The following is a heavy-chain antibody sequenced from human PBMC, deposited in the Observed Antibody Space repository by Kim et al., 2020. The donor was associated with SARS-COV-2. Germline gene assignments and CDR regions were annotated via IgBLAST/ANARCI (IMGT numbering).Heavy chain of an antibody. Sequence: GGSLRLSCAASGFIFDNFGMHWVRQAPGKGLECVAVIWPDGSQKHYAESVKGRFTISRDNSKNTVSLQMNSMRDEDTATYYCARDFRAARTPITGLFDYWGQGILVAVSS. CDR3: ARDFRAARTPITGLFDY. V-gene: IGHV3-33*01. D-gene: IGHD5-12*01. CDR1: GFIFDNFG. J-gene: IGHJ4*02. CDR2: IWPDGSQK.